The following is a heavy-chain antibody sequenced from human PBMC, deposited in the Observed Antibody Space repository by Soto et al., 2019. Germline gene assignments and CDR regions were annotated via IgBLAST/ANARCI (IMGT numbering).Heavy chain of an antibody. V-gene: IGHV3-53*01. J-gene: IGHJ6*02. CDR2: VDTGGST. Sequence: GGSLRLSCVASGFTVSVNYMSWVRQAPGKGLEWVSVVDTGGSTYYADSVKGRFTISRDNSKNTLYLQMNSLRVGDTAVYYCARDQFYGSASSNYIYQYYYGMDVWGQGTTVTVSS. CDR3: ARDQFYGSASSNYIYQYYYGMDV. D-gene: IGHD3-10*01. CDR1: GFTVSVNY.